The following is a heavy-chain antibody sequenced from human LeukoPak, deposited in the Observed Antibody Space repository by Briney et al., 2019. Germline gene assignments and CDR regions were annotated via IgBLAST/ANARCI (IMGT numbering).Heavy chain of an antibody. CDR3: ARDETGFDP. J-gene: IGHJ5*02. CDR1: GGSISSYY. Sequence: PSETLSLTCTVSGGSISSYYWSWIRQPPGKGLEWIGEIYHSGSTNYNPSLKSRVTISVDKSKNQSSLKLSSVTAADTAVYYCARDETGFDPWGQGTLVTVSS. CDR2: IYHSGST. V-gene: IGHV4-59*12.